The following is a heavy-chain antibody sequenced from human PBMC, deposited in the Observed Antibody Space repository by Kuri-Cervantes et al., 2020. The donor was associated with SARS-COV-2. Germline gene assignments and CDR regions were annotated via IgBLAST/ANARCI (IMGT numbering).Heavy chain of an antibody. D-gene: IGHD6-13*01. CDR1: GYTFTSYA. CDR3: ARDRKAAAGTYYYYGMDV. V-gene: IGHV1-18*01. CDR2: ISAYNGNT. Sequence: ASVKVSCKASGYTFTSYAMHWVRQAPGQRLEWMGWISAYNGNTNYAQKLQGRVTMTTDTSTSTAYMELRSLRSDDTAVYYCARDRKAAAGTYYYYGMDVWGQGTTVTVSS. J-gene: IGHJ6*02.